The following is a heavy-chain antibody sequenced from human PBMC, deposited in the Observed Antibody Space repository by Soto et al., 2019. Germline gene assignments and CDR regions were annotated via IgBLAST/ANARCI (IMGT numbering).Heavy chain of an antibody. CDR2: IKPSNGNT. CDR3: ARSPYGSGSYYHDAFDI. J-gene: IGHJ3*02. Sequence: QLQLVQSGAEVKKTGSSVKVSCKASGYTFTYRYLHWVRQAPGQALEWMGWIKPSNGNTNYAQKLQDRVTITRDRAMSPAYMELSSLRSEDTAMYYCARSPYGSGSYYHDAFDIWGQGTMVTVSS. CDR1: GYTFTYRY. V-gene: IGHV1-45*02. D-gene: IGHD3-10*01.